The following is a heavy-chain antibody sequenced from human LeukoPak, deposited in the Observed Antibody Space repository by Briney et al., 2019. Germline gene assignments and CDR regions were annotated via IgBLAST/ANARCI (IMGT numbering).Heavy chain of an antibody. CDR2: IYHSGST. J-gene: IGHJ3*02. CDR3: ARRSCSSTSCYPLDAFDI. V-gene: IGHV4-38-2*01. CDR1: GYSISSGYY. Sequence: SETLSLTCAVSGYSISSGYYWGWIRQPPGTGREWIGSIYHSGSTYYNPSLKSRVTISVDMSKNQFSLKLSSVTAADTAVYYCARRSCSSTSCYPLDAFDIWGQGTMVTVSS. D-gene: IGHD2-2*01.